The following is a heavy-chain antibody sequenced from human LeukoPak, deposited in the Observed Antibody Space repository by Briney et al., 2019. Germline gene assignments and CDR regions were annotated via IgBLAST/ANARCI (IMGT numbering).Heavy chain of an antibody. CDR2: IYTSGIT. Sequence: SETLSLTCTVSGGSISTYYWSWVRQPAGKRLEWIGRIYTSGITNYNPSLKSRVTMSVNTSKNQFSLRLTAVTAADTAAYYCARDPDYSGGMDVWGQGTPVTVSS. V-gene: IGHV4-4*07. CDR3: ARDPDYSGGMDV. J-gene: IGHJ6*02. CDR1: GGSISTYY. D-gene: IGHD3-10*01.